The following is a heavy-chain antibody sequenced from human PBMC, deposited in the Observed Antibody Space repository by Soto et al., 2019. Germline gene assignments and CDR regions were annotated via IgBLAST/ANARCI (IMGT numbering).Heavy chain of an antibody. D-gene: IGHD6-13*01. CDR1: GYTFTSYD. J-gene: IGHJ5*02. CDR3: ARGGLDSRSWYESNWFDP. Sequence: SVKVSCKASGYTFTSYDINWVRQATGQGLEWMGWMNPNSGNTGYAQKFQGRVTMTRNTSISTAYMELSSLRSEDTAVYYCARGGLDSRSWYESNWFDPWGQGSLVTVSS. V-gene: IGHV1-8*01. CDR2: MNPNSGNT.